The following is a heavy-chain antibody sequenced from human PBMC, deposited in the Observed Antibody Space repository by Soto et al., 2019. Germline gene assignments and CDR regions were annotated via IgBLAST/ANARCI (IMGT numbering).Heavy chain of an antibody. CDR2: ISGSGGNT. CDR1: GFIFSSYA. CDR3: AKDGVFNNFLNWFDP. D-gene: IGHD1-20*01. Sequence: PGGSLRLSCAASGFIFSSYAMSWVRQAPGKGLEWVSAISGSGGNTYYADSVKGRFTISRDHSKNTLYLQMNGLRAEDTAVYYCAKDGVFNNFLNWFDPWGQGTLVTVSS. V-gene: IGHV3-23*01. J-gene: IGHJ5*02.